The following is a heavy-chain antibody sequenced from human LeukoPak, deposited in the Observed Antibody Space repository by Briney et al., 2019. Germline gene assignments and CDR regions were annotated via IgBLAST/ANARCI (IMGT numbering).Heavy chain of an antibody. Sequence: GGSLRLSCAASGFTFSSYAMHWARQAPGKGLEWVAVISYDGSNKYYADSVKGRFTISRDNSKNTLYLQMNSLRAEDTAVYYCARGAVAGIFAFDYWGQGTLVTVSS. V-gene: IGHV3-30-3*01. D-gene: IGHD6-19*01. CDR3: ARGAVAGIFAFDY. J-gene: IGHJ4*02. CDR1: GFTFSSYA. CDR2: ISYDGSNK.